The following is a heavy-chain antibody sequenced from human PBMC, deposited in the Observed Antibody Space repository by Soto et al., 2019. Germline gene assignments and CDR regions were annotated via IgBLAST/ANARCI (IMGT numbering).Heavy chain of an antibody. Sequence: PGGSLRLSCAASGFTFSDYYMSWIRQAPGKGLEWVSYISSSGSTIYYADSVKGRFTISRDNAKNSLYLQMNSLRAEDTAVYYCAREVKNWNYRGVGYNWFDPWGQGTLVTVSS. CDR2: ISSSGSTI. J-gene: IGHJ5*02. CDR1: GFTFSDYY. V-gene: IGHV3-11*01. CDR3: AREVKNWNYRGVGYNWFDP. D-gene: IGHD1-7*01.